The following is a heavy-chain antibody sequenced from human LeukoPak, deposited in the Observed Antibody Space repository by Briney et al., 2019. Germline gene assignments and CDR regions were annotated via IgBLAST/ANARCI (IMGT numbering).Heavy chain of an antibody. CDR2: ISAYNGNT. V-gene: IGHV1-18*01. J-gene: IGHJ5*02. D-gene: IGHD6-13*01. Sequence: ASVKVSCKASGYTFTSYAINWVRQAPGQGLEWMGWISAYNGNTNYAQKLQGRVTMTTDTSTSTDYMELRSLRSDDTAVYYCARLPSIAAAGLDWFDPWGQGTLVTVSS. CDR3: ARLPSIAAAGLDWFDP. CDR1: GYTFTSYA.